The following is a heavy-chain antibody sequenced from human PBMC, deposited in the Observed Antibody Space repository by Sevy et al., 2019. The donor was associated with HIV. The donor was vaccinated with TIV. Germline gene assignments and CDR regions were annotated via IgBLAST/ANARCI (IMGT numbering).Heavy chain of an antibody. CDR2: IIPIFGTA. Sequence: ASVKVSGKASGGTFSSYAISWVRQAPGQGLEWMGGIIPIFGTANYAQKFQDRVTITADKSTSTAYMELSSLRSEDTAVYYCARATYYYDSSDTFGGAFDIWGQGTMVTVSS. D-gene: IGHD3-22*01. J-gene: IGHJ3*02. CDR3: ARATYYYDSSDTFGGAFDI. CDR1: GGTFSSYA. V-gene: IGHV1-69*06.